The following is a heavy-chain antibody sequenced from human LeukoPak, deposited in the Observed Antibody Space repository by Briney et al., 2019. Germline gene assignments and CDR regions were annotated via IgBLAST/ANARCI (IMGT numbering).Heavy chain of an antibody. J-gene: IGHJ3*02. V-gene: IGHV4-59*01. Sequence: SETLSLTCTVSGGSISSYYWSWIRQPPGKGLEWIGYTYYSGSTNYNPSLKSRVTISVDTSKNQFSLKLSSVTAADTAVYYCATRGYSYALDAFDIWGQGTMVTVSS. CDR3: ATRGYSYALDAFDI. CDR1: GGSISSYY. CDR2: TYYSGST. D-gene: IGHD5-18*01.